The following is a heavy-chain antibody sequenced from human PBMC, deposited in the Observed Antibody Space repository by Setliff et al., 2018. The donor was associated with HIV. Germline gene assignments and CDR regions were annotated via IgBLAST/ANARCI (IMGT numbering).Heavy chain of an antibody. V-gene: IGHV5-51*01. D-gene: IGHD3-10*01. CDR3: ARVVNDFVVRGFVYYMDV. J-gene: IGHJ6*03. CDR1: GYTFTNNW. CDR2: IYPGDSDT. Sequence: PGESLKISCRGSGYTFTNNWIGWVRQMPGKGLDWMGIIYPGDSDTRYSPSFQGQVTISVDRSINTAYLQWSSLKASDTAMYYCARVVNDFVVRGFVYYMDVWGKGTSVTVSS.